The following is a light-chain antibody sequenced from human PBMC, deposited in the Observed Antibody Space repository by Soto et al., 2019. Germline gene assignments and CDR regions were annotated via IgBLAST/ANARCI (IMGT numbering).Light chain of an antibody. V-gene: IGKV1-13*02. CDR1: QDIRGA. J-gene: IGKJ5*01. Sequence: AIQVTQSPSSLSASVGDRVTITCRASQDIRGALAWYQQKPGKAPKLLIYDVSTLASGVPSRFSGSGSGTEFTLTISSLQPEHFGTYYCPQFNSYPITFGHGTRLEIK. CDR2: DVS. CDR3: PQFNSYPIT.